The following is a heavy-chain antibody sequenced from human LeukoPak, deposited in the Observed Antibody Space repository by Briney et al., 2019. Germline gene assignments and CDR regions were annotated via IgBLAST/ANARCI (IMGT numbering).Heavy chain of an antibody. D-gene: IGHD2-21*01. J-gene: IGHJ6*02. Sequence: GGSLRLSCAVSGFSFEDYGMHWVRHPPGKGLEWVSSINYVGDSTSYADSVKGRFTVSRDNAKNSLYLQMNSLRPEDTALYYCAKHLRATNTYIFYGLDVWGPGTTVTVSS. CDR1: GFSFEDYG. CDR2: INYVGDST. CDR3: AKHLRATNTYIFYGLDV. V-gene: IGHV3-9*01.